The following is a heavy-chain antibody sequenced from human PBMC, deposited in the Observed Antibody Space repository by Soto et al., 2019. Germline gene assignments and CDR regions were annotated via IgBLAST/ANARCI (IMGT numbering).Heavy chain of an antibody. J-gene: IGHJ6*03. D-gene: IGHD1-7*01. Sequence: GGSLRLSCAASGFTFSSYAMSWVRQAPGKGLEWVSAISGSGGSTYYADSVKGRFTISRDNSKNTLYLQMNSLGTEDTAVYYCAKGEWLWELNAYYYYYYMDVWGKGTTVTVSS. V-gene: IGHV3-23*01. CDR2: ISGSGGST. CDR3: AKGEWLWELNAYYYYYYMDV. CDR1: GFTFSSYA.